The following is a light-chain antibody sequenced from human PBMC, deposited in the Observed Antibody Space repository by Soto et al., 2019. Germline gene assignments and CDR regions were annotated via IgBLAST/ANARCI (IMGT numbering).Light chain of an antibody. CDR3: CSYAGSSTWV. Sequence: QSALTQPASVSGSPGQSITISCTGTSNDVGSYNFVSWYQQHPGKAPKLTIYEGSKRPSGVSNRFSGSKSGNTASLTISGLQPEDEADYFCCSYAGSSTWVFGGGTKLTVL. J-gene: IGLJ3*02. V-gene: IGLV2-23*01. CDR2: EGS. CDR1: SNDVGSYNF.